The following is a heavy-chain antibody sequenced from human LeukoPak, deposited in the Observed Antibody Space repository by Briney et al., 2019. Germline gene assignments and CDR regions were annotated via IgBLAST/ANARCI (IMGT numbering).Heavy chain of an antibody. CDR1: GGSFSGYY. CDR2: IKQDGSEK. CDR3: ARLLGDYFDY. Sequence: ETLSLTCAVYGGSFSGYYWSWIRQAPGKGLEWVANIKQDGSEKYYVDSVKGRSTISRDNAKNSLYLQMNSLRAEDTAVYYCARLLGDYFDYWGQGTLVTVSS. D-gene: IGHD1-26*01. V-gene: IGHV3-7*01. J-gene: IGHJ4*02.